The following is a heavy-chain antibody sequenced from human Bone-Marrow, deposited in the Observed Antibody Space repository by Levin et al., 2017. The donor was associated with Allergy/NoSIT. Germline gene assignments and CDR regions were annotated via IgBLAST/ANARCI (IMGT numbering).Heavy chain of an antibody. V-gene: IGHV3-11*01. CDR2: ISSSGSTI. Sequence: GESLKISCTASGFTFSDYYMSWVRQAPGKGPEWLSYISSSGSTISYADHLEGRFTISRDNAKNSVYLQINNLRDEDTAVYYCARDAAGYYKFWYFDLWGCGTLVSVSA. CDR1: GFTFSDYY. J-gene: IGHJ2*01. D-gene: IGHD3-22*01. CDR3: ARDAAGYYKFWYFDL.